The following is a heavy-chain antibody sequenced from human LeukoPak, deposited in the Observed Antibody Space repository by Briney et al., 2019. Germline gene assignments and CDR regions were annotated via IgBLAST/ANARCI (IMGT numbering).Heavy chain of an antibody. CDR1: GYTFSTCT. Sequence: ASVKVSCKASGYTFSTCTMNWVRQAPGQGLEWMGWINTNTGNPTYAQGFTGRFVFSLDTSVSTAYLQISSLNAEDTALYYCAREGAPMVRGVITYYFDYWGQGTLVTVSS. J-gene: IGHJ4*02. D-gene: IGHD3-10*01. CDR2: INTNTGNP. V-gene: IGHV7-4-1*02. CDR3: AREGAPMVRGVITYYFDY.